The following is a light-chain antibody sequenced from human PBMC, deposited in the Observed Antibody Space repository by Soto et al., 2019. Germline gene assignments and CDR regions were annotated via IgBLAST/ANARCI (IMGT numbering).Light chain of an antibody. CDR2: DNN. CDR3: GTWDSSLSAFV. CDR1: GSNIGNNY. V-gene: IGLV1-51*01. J-gene: IGLJ1*01. Sequence: TQPPSVSAAPGQKVTISCSGSGSNIGNNYVSWYQQLPGTAPKLLIYDNNKRPSGIPDRFSGSKSGTSATLGITGLQTGDEADYYCGTWDSSLSAFVFGIGTKVTVL.